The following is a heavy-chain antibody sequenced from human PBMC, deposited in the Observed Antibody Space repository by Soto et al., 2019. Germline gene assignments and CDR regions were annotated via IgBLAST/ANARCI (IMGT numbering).Heavy chain of an antibody. D-gene: IGHD3-3*01. J-gene: IGHJ6*02. CDR3: ARDRLPRSTIFGAVILSVANYGMDV. CDR1: GYSISSGYY. Sequence: SETLSLTCAVSGYSISSGYYWGWIRQPPGKGLEWIGSIYHSGSTYYNPSLKSRVTISVDTSKNQFSLKLSSVTAADTAVYYCARDRLPRSTIFGAVILSVANYGMDVWGQGTTVTVSS. CDR2: IYHSGST. V-gene: IGHV4-38-2*02.